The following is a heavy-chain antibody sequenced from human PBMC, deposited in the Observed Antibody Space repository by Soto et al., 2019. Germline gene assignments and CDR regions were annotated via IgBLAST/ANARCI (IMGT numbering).Heavy chain of an antibody. V-gene: IGHV1-3*01. CDR3: ARGLTMVRGVILDAFDI. Sequence: GASVKVSCKASGYTFTSYTMHWVRQAPGQRLEWMGWINAGNGNTKYSQNFQGRVTITRDTSASTAYMELSSLRSEDTAVYYCARGLTMVRGVILDAFDIWAQGTTVTGSS. J-gene: IGHJ3*02. D-gene: IGHD3-10*01. CDR2: INAGNGNT. CDR1: GYTFTSYT.